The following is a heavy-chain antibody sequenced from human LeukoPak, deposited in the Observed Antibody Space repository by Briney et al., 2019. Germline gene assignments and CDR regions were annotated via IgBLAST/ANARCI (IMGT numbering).Heavy chain of an antibody. CDR1: GFTFSPAW. CDR2: IKRKSDGGAT. CDR3: TTDDYSGYVPWYYGLDV. Sequence: PGGSLRLSCTALGFTFSPAWMTWVRQAPGKGLEWVGRIKRKSDGGATDYAAPVKGRFTISRDDSKATVYLQMSSLKTEDTGVYYCTTDDYSGYVPWYYGLDVSGQGSTVTVSS. D-gene: IGHD5-12*01. J-gene: IGHJ6*02. V-gene: IGHV3-15*01.